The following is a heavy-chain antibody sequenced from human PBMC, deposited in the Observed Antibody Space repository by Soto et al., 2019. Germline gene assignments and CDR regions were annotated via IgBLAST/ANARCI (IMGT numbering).Heavy chain of an antibody. J-gene: IGHJ4*02. V-gene: IGHV4-39*01. CDR1: GGSISSSSYY. D-gene: IGHD3-16*01. CDR3: ARQTGVFGHYFDY. CDR2: IYYNGNT. Sequence: QLRLQEAGPGLVKPSETLSLTCTVSGGSISSSSYYWGWLRQPPGKGPEWIGAIYYNGNTYYNPSLKSRVTMSADTSKNQFSLKLSSATAADTAMYYCARQTGVFGHYFDYWGQGTLVTVSS.